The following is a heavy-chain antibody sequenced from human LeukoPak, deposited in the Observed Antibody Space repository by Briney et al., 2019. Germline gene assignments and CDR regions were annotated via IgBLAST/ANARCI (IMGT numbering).Heavy chain of an antibody. D-gene: IGHD6-13*01. CDR2: INPNTGGT. V-gene: IGHV1-2*02. CDR1: GYTFTGSY. J-gene: IGHJ1*01. CDR3: ARIGISARGTNFHH. Sequence: ASVKVSCKASGYTFTGSYIHWVRQAPGQGLEWMGWINPNTGGTNYAQKFQGRVTMTRDTSISTAYMELSRLRSDDTALYYCARIGISARGTNFHHWGQGTLVTVSS.